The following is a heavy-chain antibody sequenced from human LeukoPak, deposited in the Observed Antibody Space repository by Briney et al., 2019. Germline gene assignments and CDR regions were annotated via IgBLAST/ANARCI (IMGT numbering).Heavy chain of an antibody. D-gene: IGHD6-13*01. J-gene: IGHJ4*02. CDR3: AKDRWAAAGHFDY. V-gene: IGHV3-30*18. Sequence: PGGSLRLSCAASGFTFSRYGMHWVRQAPGKGLEWVAVISYDGSNKYYADSVKGRFTISRDNSKNTLYLQMNSLRAEDTAVYYCAKDRWAAAGHFDYWGQGTLVTVSS. CDR2: ISYDGSNK. CDR1: GFTFSRYG.